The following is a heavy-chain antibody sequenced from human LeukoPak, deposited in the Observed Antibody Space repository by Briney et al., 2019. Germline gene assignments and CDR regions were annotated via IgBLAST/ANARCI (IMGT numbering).Heavy chain of an antibody. Sequence: GGSLRLSCTASGFTFSNFWMGWVRQAPGKGLEWVANIKQDETEEFYLGSVKGRFTISRDNSKNTLYLQMNSLRAEDTAVYYCAKGYYDILNCFDYWGQGTLVTVSS. D-gene: IGHD3-9*01. V-gene: IGHV3-7*03. CDR3: AKGYYDILNCFDY. CDR1: GFTFSNFW. CDR2: IKQDETEE. J-gene: IGHJ4*02.